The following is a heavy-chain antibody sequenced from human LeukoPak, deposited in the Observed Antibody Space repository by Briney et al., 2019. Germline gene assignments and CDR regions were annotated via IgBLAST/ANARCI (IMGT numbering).Heavy chain of an antibody. D-gene: IGHD3-16*02. CDR3: ARAVPRYYDDVWGSYRFATNFDY. J-gene: IGHJ4*02. CDR1: GGSFSGYY. V-gene: IGHV4-34*01. Sequence: SETLSLTCAVYGGSFSGYYWSWISQPPGKGLEWIGEINHSGSTNYNPSLKSRVTISVDTSKNQFSLKLSSVTAADTAVYYCARAVPRYYDDVWGSYRFATNFDYWGQGTLVTVSS. CDR2: INHSGST.